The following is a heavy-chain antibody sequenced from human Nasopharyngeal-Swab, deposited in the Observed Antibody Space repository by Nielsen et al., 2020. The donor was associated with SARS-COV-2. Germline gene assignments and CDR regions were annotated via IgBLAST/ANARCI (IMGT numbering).Heavy chain of an antibody. CDR3: SRDSFGAMVDYFDY. D-gene: IGHD5-18*01. CDR1: GFTFSSYS. Sequence: GESLKISCAASGFTFSSYSMNWVRQAPGKGLEWVSSISSSSSYIYYADSVKGRFTISRDNAKNSLYLQMNSLRAEDTAVYYCSRDSFGAMVDYFDYWGQGTLVTVSS. V-gene: IGHV3-21*01. CDR2: ISSSSSYI. J-gene: IGHJ4*02.